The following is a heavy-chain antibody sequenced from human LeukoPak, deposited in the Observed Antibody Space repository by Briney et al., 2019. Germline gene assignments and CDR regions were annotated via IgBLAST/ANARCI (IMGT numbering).Heavy chain of an antibody. CDR2: ISSSSSYI. D-gene: IGHD3-3*02. CDR1: GFTFSSYS. Sequence: GGSLRLSCAASGFTFSSYSMNWVRQAPGKGLEWASSISSSSSYIYYADSVKGRFTISRDNAKNSLYLQMDSLRADDTAVYYCAKAAFSRTSYFDYWGQGTLVTASS. CDR3: AKAAFSRTSYFDY. V-gene: IGHV3-21*04. J-gene: IGHJ4*02.